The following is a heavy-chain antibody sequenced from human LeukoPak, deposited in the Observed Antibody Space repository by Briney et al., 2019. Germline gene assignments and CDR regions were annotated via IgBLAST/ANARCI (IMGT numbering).Heavy chain of an antibody. CDR2: ISSSSSYI. D-gene: IGHD2-2*01. J-gene: IGHJ5*02. CDR3: ARDTKDIVVVPASNWFDP. CDR1: GFTVSSNY. Sequence: GGSLRLSCAASGFTVSSNYMSWVRQAPGKGLEWVSSISSSSSYIYYADSVKGRFTISRDNAKNSLYLQMNSLRAEDTAVYYCARDTKDIVVVPASNWFDPWGQGTLVTVSS. V-gene: IGHV3-21*01.